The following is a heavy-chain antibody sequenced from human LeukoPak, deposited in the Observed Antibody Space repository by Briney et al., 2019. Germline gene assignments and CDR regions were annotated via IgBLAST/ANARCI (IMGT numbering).Heavy chain of an antibody. CDR1: GFTFSTYG. CDR3: AKPVSNYDFWSGYAD. D-gene: IGHD3-3*01. V-gene: IGHV3-30*02. Sequence: GGSLRLSCAASGFTFSTYGMHWVRQAPGKGLQWVAFIRYDGSNAYYADSVKGRFTISIDNSKNTLYLQMNSLRPDDTAVYYCAKPVSNYDFWSGYADWGQGTLVTVSS. CDR2: IRYDGSNA. J-gene: IGHJ1*01.